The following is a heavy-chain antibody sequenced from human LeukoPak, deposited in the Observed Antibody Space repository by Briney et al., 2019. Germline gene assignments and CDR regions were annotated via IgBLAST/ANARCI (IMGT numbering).Heavy chain of an antibody. Sequence: SETLSLTRTVSGYSISSGYYWSWIRQPPGKGLEWIGEINHSGSTNYNPSLKSRVTISVDTSKNQFSLKLTSVTAADTAVYFCARGEDFERYYLAYWGQGTLVTVSS. D-gene: IGHD3-9*01. V-gene: IGHV4-38-2*02. J-gene: IGHJ4*02. CDR1: GYSISSGYY. CDR3: ARGEDFERYYLAY. CDR2: INHSGST.